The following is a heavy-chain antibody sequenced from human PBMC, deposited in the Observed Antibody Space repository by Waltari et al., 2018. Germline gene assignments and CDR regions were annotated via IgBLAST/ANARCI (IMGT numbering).Heavy chain of an antibody. CDR3: ATLAVAGTFDYYYGMDV. V-gene: IGHV1-69*05. Sequence: QVQLVQSGAEVKKPGSSVKVSCKASGGTFSSYAISWVRQAPGQGLEWMGGIIPIFGTANYAQKFQGRVTMTTDESTSTAYMELSSLRSEDTAVYYCATLAVAGTFDYYYGMDVWGQGTTVTVSS. CDR1: GGTFSSYA. J-gene: IGHJ6*02. D-gene: IGHD6-19*01. CDR2: IIPIFGTA.